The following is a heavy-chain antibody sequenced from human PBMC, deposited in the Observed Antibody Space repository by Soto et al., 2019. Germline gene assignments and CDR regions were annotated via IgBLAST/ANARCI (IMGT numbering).Heavy chain of an antibody. Sequence: ASVKVSCKASGYTFTGYYMHWVRQAPGQGLEWMGWINPNSGGTNYAQKLQGRVTMTRDTSISTAYMELSRLRSDDTAVYYCARVLRYFAWLPQGDYSYGMDVWGQGTTVTVSS. D-gene: IGHD3-9*01. CDR2: INPNSGGT. CDR1: GYTFTGYY. J-gene: IGHJ6*02. CDR3: ARVLRYFAWLPQGDYSYGMDV. V-gene: IGHV1-2*02.